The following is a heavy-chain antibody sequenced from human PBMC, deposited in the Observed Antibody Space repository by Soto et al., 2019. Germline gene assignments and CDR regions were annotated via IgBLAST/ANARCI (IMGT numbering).Heavy chain of an antibody. CDR2: IYSGGST. Sequence: EVQLVESGGGLVQPGGSLRLSCAASGFTVSSNYMSWVRQAPGKGLEWVSVIYSGGSTYYADSVKGRFTISRDISKNTLYLQMDSLRAEDTAVYYCARAPGLRTWFDPWGQGTLVTVSS. CDR3: ARAPGLRTWFDP. CDR1: GFTVSSNY. J-gene: IGHJ5*02. V-gene: IGHV3-66*01. D-gene: IGHD4-17*01.